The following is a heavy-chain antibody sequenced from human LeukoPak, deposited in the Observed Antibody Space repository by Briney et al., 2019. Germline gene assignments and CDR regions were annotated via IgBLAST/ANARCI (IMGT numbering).Heavy chain of an antibody. CDR1: GFIFSNYW. CDR3: ARARGDYYFDY. J-gene: IGHJ4*02. Sequence: PGGSLRLSCAASGFIFSNYWMTWVRQAPGKGLEWVANIKQGGSEKYYVDSVKGRFTISRDNAKNSLYLQTNSLRAEDTAVYYCARARGDYYFDYWGQGTLVTVSS. CDR2: IKQGGSEK. D-gene: IGHD2-21*02. V-gene: IGHV3-7*04.